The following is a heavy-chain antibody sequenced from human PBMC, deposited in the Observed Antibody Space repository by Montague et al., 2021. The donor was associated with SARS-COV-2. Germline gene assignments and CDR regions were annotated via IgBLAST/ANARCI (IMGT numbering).Heavy chain of an antibody. CDR3: ARGGGYSYGSLDY. V-gene: IGHV4-34*01. CDR1: GGSFSGYY. D-gene: IGHD5-18*01. J-gene: IGHJ4*02. Sequence: SETLSLTCAVYGGSFSGYYWSWIRQPPGKGLEWIGEISHSGSTNYNPSLKSRVTISVDTSKNQFSLKLSSVTAADTAVYYCARGGGYSYGSLDYWGQGTLVTVSS. CDR2: ISHSGST.